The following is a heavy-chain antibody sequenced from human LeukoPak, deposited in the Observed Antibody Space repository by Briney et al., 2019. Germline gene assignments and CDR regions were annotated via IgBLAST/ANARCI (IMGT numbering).Heavy chain of an antibody. Sequence: GGSLRLSCAASGFTFSSYGMHWVRQAPGKGLEWVAFIRYDGSNKYYADSVKGRFTISRDNSKNTLYLQMNSLRAEDTAVYYCARDLGAYYDSSDNWFDPWGQGTLVTVSS. CDR2: IRYDGSNK. J-gene: IGHJ5*02. CDR3: ARDLGAYYDSSDNWFDP. V-gene: IGHV3-30*02. D-gene: IGHD3-22*01. CDR1: GFTFSSYG.